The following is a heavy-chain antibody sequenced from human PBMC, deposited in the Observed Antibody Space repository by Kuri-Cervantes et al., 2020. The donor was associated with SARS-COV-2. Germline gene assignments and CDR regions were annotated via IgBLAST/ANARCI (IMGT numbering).Heavy chain of an antibody. CDR3: ASQVYTAMAFDY. CDR2: IYYSGST. Sequence: SETLSLTCTVSGGSISSSSYYWGWIRQPPGKGLEWIGSIYYSGSTYYNPSLKSRVTISVDTSKNQFSLTLSSVTAAATAVYYCASQVYTAMAFDYWGQGTLVTVSS. V-gene: IGHV4-39*01. J-gene: IGHJ4*02. CDR1: GGSISSSSYY. D-gene: IGHD5-18*01.